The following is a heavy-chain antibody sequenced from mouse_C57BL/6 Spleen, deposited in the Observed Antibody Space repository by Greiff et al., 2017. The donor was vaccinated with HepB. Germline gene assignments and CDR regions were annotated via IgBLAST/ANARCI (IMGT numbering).Heavy chain of an antibody. V-gene: IGHV3-1*01. CDR3: SREIYYEYDGGIVDY. Sequence: EVQLQQSGPGMVKPSQSLSLTCTVTGYSFTSGYVWHWIRHFPGNKLEWMGYISYSGSTNYNPSLKSRISITHDTSKNHFYLKLNSVTTEDTATYYCSREIYYEYDGGIVDYWGQGTTLTVSS. D-gene: IGHD2-4*01. CDR2: ISYSGST. CDR1: GYSFTSGYV. J-gene: IGHJ2*01.